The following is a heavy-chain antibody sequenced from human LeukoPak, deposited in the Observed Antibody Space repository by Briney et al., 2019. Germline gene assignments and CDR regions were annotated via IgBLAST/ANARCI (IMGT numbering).Heavy chain of an antibody. Sequence: SQTLSLTCTVSGGSISSGDYYWSWIRQPPGKGLEWIGEINHSGSTNYNPSLKSRVTIPVDTSKNQFSLKLSSVTAADTAVYYCASLLGYCSSTSCYTYDYWGQGTLVTVSS. J-gene: IGHJ4*02. V-gene: IGHV4-30-4*08. CDR3: ASLLGYCSSTSCYTYDY. CDR1: GGSISSGDYY. CDR2: INHSGST. D-gene: IGHD2-2*02.